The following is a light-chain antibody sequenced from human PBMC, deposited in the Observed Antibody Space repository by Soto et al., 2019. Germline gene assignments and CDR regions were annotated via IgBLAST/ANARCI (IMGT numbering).Light chain of an antibody. Sequence: EIVLTQSPGTLSLSPGERANLSCRASQSVSSSYLAWYQQKPGQAPRLLIYGASSRATGIPDRFSGSGSGTDVTLTISRLEPEDFAVYSCQQYGSSPLTVGPGPKVDIK. J-gene: IGKJ3*01. CDR2: GAS. V-gene: IGKV3-20*01. CDR3: QQYGSSPLT. CDR1: QSVSSSY.